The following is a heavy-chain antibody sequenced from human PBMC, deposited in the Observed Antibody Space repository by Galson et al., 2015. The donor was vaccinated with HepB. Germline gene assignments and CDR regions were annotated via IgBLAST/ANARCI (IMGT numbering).Heavy chain of an antibody. CDR2: ISAYNGNT. V-gene: IGHV1-18*04. J-gene: IGHJ1*01. Sequence: SVKVSCKASGYTFTSYGISWVRQAPGQGLEWMGWISAYNGNTNYAQKPQGRVTMTTDTSTSTAYMELRSLRSDDTAVYYCARMSKGRHEIRYCSGGSCQEYFQHWGQGTLVTVSS. D-gene: IGHD2-15*01. CDR1: GYTFTSYG. CDR3: ARMSKGRHEIRYCSGGSCQEYFQH.